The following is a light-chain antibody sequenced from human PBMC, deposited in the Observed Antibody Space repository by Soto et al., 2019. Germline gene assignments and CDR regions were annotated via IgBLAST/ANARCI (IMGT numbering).Light chain of an antibody. Sequence: TRAQDSLAGSAGRRGRLSCRPSQTINNNVAWYQLKHGQVPRLVIYGASTRATDIPARFSGSGSGTEFPPTFICLHSEPFAPYHRPQYINWPQPLGQGTKVAI. V-gene: IGKV3-15*01. CDR2: GAS. CDR1: QTINNN. CDR3: PQYINWPQP. J-gene: IGKJ1*01.